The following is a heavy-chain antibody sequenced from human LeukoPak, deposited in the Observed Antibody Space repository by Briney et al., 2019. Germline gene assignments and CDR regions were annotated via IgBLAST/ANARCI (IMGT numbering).Heavy chain of an antibody. CDR2: IIPIFGTA. Sequence: ASVKVSCKASGGTFSGYAISWVRQAPGQGLEWMGRIIPIFGTANYAQKFQGRVTITTDESTSTAYMELSSLRSEDTAVYYCARDSWTSVGTQGDWGQGTLVTVSS. V-gene: IGHV1-69*05. CDR1: GGTFSGYA. D-gene: IGHD5-12*01. CDR3: ARDSWTSVGTQGD. J-gene: IGHJ4*02.